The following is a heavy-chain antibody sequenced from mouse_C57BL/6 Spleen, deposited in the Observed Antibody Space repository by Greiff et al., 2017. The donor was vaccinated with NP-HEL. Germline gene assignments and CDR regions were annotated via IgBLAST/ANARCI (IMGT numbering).Heavy chain of an antibody. CDR2: IYPGDGDT. CDR3: ARRGGYYVVDY. CDR1: GYAFSSYW. V-gene: IGHV1-80*01. J-gene: IGHJ2*01. D-gene: IGHD2-3*01. Sequence: VQLQQSGAELVKPGASVKISCKASGYAFSSYWMNWVKQRPGKGLEWIGQIYPGDGDTNYNGKLKGKATLTADKSSSTAYMQLSSLTSEDSAVYFCARRGGYYVVDYGGQGTTLTVSS.